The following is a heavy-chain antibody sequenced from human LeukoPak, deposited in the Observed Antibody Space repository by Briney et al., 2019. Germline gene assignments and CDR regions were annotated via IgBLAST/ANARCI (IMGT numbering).Heavy chain of an antibody. D-gene: IGHD3-3*01. CDR1: GFTFSNYW. V-gene: IGHV3-7*01. Sequence: PGGSLRLSCAASGFTFSNYWMNWVRQAPGKGLEWVANIKQDESEKSYVDSVKGRFTISRDNAKNSLYLQMNSLRVEDTAVYYCASSTYYDFWSDWGQGTLVTVSS. CDR2: IKQDESEK. CDR3: ASSTYYDFWSD. J-gene: IGHJ4*02.